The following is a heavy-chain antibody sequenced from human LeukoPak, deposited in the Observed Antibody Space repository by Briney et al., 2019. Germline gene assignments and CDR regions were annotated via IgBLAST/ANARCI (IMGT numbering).Heavy chain of an antibody. D-gene: IGHD2-2*03. CDR3: VRDGHCSSTSCTFDY. J-gene: IGHJ4*02. Sequence: PGGSLRLSCAASGFTFSSYSMNWVRQAPGKGLEWVSSISSSSSYIYYADSVKGRFTISRDDPKNSLYLQMNNVRAEDTAVYYCVRDGHCSSTSCTFDYWGQGTLVTVSS. V-gene: IGHV3-21*01. CDR2: ISSSSSYI. CDR1: GFTFSSYS.